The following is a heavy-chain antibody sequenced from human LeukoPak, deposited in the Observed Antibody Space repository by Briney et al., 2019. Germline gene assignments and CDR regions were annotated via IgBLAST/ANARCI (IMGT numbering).Heavy chain of an antibody. J-gene: IGHJ4*02. CDR2: ISSSGSTI. D-gene: IGHD1-7*01. CDR3: ASLYNWNYPVDY. Sequence: GGSLRLSCAASGFTFSDYYMSWIRQAPGKGLEWVSYISSSGSTIYHADSVKGRFTISRDNAKNSLYLQMNSLRAEDTAVYYCASLYNWNYPVDYWGQGTPVTVSS. V-gene: IGHV3-11*01. CDR1: GFTFSDYY.